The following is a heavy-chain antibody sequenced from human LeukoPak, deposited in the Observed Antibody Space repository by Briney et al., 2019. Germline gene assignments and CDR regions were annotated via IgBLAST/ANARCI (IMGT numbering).Heavy chain of an antibody. V-gene: IGHV4-59*01. CDR2: IYYSGST. D-gene: IGHD1-26*01. Sequence: SETLSLTCTVPGGSISTYYWSWIRQPPGKGLEWIGYIYYSGSTNYNPSLKSRVTISVDTSKNQFSLRLSSVTAADTAVYYCARHSGTYYDFDYWGQGTLVTVSS. CDR3: ARHSGTYYDFDY. CDR1: GGSISTYY. J-gene: IGHJ4*02.